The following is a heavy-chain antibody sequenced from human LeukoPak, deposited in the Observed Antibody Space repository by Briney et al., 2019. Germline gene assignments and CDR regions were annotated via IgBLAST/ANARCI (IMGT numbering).Heavy chain of an antibody. J-gene: IGHJ4*02. CDR1: GFTFSSYA. CDR3: ATHFPLFDS. Sequence: GGSLRLSCAASGFTFSSYAMSWVRQAPGKGLEWVSGITGSGDSTYYADSVKGRFTISRDNSKNTLYLQMSSLGAEDTAVYYCATHFPLFDSWGQGTLVTVSS. CDR2: ITGSGDST. V-gene: IGHV3-23*01.